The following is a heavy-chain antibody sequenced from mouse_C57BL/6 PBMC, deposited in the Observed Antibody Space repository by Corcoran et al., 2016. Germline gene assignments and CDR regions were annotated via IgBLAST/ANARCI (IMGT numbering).Heavy chain of an antibody. D-gene: IGHD1-1*01. CDR3: AREDYGSSFDV. CDR1: GYTFTDYN. Sequence: EVQLQQSGPELVKPGASVKIPCKASGYTFTDYNMDWVKQSHGKSLEWIGDINPNNGGTIYNQKFKGKATLTVDKSSSTAYMELRSLTSEDTAVYYCAREDYGSSFDVWGTGTTVTVSS. CDR2: INPNNGGT. J-gene: IGHJ1*03. V-gene: IGHV1-18*01.